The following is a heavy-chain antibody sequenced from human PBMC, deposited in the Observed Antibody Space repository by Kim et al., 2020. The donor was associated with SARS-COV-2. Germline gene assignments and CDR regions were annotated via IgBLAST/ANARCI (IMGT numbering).Heavy chain of an antibody. V-gene: IGHV1-69*13. D-gene: IGHD1-26*01. CDR3: ARRSIGEVGATGFQH. CDR1: GGTFSSYA. CDR2: IIPIFGTA. J-gene: IGHJ1*01. Sequence: SVKVSCKASGGTFSSYAISWVRQAPGQGLEWMGGIIPIFGTANYAQKFQGRVTITADESTSTAYMELSSLRSEDTAVYYCARRSIGEVGATGFQHWGQGTLVTVSS.